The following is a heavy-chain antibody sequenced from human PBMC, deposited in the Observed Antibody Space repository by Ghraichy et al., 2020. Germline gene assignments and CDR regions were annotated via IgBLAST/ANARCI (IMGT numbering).Heavy chain of an antibody. D-gene: IGHD3-22*01. CDR1: GGSISSSNW. V-gene: IGHV4-4*02. Sequence: SENLSLTCAVSGGSISSSNWWSWVRQPPGKGLEWIGEIYHSGSTNYNPSLKSRVTISVDKSKNQFSLKLSSVTAADTAVYYCARYYYDLPTGGDYFDYWGQGTLVTVSS. J-gene: IGHJ4*02. CDR3: ARYYYDLPTGGDYFDY. CDR2: IYHSGST.